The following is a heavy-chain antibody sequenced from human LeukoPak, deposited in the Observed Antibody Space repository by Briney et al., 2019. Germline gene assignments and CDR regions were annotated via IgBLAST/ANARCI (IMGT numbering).Heavy chain of an antibody. V-gene: IGHV4-34*01. CDR2: INHSGST. Sequence: SETLSLTCAVYGGSFSGYYWSWIRQPPGKGLEWIGEINHSGSTNYNPSLKSRVTISVDTPKNQFSLKLSSVTAADTAVYYCAREGRDGYKVDHWGQGTLVTVSS. J-gene: IGHJ4*02. CDR1: GGSFSGYY. D-gene: IGHD5-24*01. CDR3: AREGRDGYKVDH.